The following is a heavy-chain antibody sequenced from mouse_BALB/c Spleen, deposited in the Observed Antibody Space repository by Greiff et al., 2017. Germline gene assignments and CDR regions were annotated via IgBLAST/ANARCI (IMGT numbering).Heavy chain of an antibody. CDR2: IRNKANGYTT. V-gene: IGHV7-3*02. D-gene: IGHD2-1*01. CDR3: ARDGGNYAGDAMDY. Sequence: VQLQQSGGGLVQPGGSLRLSCATSGFTFTDYYMSWVRQPPGKALEWLGFIRNKANGYTTEYSASVKGRFTISRDNSQSILYLQMNTLRAEDSATYYCARDGGNYAGDAMDYWGQGTSVTVSS. J-gene: IGHJ4*01. CDR1: GFTFTDYY.